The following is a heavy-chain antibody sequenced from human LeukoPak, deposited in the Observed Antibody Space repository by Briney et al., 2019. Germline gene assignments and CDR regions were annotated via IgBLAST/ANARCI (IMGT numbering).Heavy chain of an antibody. CDR1: GYTFTSYG. Sequence: GASVNVSCKASGYTFTSYGISWVRQAPGQGLEWMGWISAYNGNTNYAQKLQGRVTMTTDTSTSTAYMELRSLRSDDTAVYYCARDQNGLLLWFGEFSYYYYYYGMDVWGQGTTVTVSS. J-gene: IGHJ6*02. CDR3: ARDQNGLLLWFGEFSYYYYYYGMDV. V-gene: IGHV1-18*01. D-gene: IGHD3-10*01. CDR2: ISAYNGNT.